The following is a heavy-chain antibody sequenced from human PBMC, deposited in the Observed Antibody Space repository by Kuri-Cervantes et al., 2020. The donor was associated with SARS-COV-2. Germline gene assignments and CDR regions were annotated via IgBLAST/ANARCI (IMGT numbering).Heavy chain of an antibody. Sequence: SVKVSCKASGGTFSSYAISWVRQAPGQGLEWMGGIIPIFGTANYAQKFQGRVTITADKSTSTAYMELSSLRSEDTAVYYCARGDYYDSSGYYYPEYFQHWGQGTLVTVSS. CDR3: ARGDYYDSSGYYYPEYFQH. J-gene: IGHJ1*01. CDR1: GGTFSSYA. D-gene: IGHD3-22*01. CDR2: IIPIFGTA. V-gene: IGHV1-69*06.